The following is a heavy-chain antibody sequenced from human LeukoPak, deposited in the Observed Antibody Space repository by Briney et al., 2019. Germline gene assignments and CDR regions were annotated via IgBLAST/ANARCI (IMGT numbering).Heavy chain of an antibody. V-gene: IGHV3-48*01. CDR1: GFTFSDYS. CDR3: ARAPACNGTTCYPNFLDF. D-gene: IGHD2-2*01. J-gene: IGHJ4*02. Sequence: PGGSLRLSCAASGFTFSDYSMNWVRQAPGKGLEWLSYINNRSSSKYCADSVEGRFTVSRDNAKNSLYLQMNSLTGEDTAVYYCARAPACNGTTCYPNFLDFWGQGTLVSVSS. CDR2: INNRSSSK.